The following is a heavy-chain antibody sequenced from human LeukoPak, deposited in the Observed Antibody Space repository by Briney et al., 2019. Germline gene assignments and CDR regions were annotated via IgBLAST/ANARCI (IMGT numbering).Heavy chain of an antibody. CDR3: AREIGVAAAGDY. V-gene: IGHV3-30-3*01. J-gene: IGHJ4*02. CDR1: GFTFSSYA. D-gene: IGHD6-13*01. Sequence: GGSLRLSCAASGFTFSSYAMHWVRQAPGKGLEWVAVISYDGSNKYYADSVKGRLTISRDNSKNTLYLQMNSLRAEDTAVYYCAREIGVAAAGDYWGQGTLVTVSS. CDR2: ISYDGSNK.